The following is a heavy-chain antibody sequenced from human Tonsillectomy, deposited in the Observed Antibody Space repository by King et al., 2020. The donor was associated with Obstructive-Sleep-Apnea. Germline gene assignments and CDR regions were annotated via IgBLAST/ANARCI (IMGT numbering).Heavy chain of an antibody. V-gene: IGHV3-30*04. D-gene: IGHD7-27*01. J-gene: IGHJ4*02. CDR2: ISYDGSNK. CDR3: ARGSELGMETHFDY. CDR1: GFTFSSYA. Sequence: VQLVESGGGVVQPGRSLRLSCAASGFTFSSYAMHWVRQAPGKGLEWVAVISYDGSNKYYADSVKGRFTISRDNSKNTLYLQMNSLRAEDTAVYYCARGSELGMETHFDYWGQGTLVTVSS.